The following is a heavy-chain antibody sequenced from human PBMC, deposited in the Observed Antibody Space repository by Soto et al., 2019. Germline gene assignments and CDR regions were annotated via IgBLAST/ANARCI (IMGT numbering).Heavy chain of an antibody. Sequence: SETLSLTCTVSGGSISSGDYYWSWIRQPPGKGLEWIGYIYYSGSTYYNPSLKSRVTISVDTSKNQFSLKLSSVTAADTAVYYCARVRGYSYGYNYYGMDVWGQGTTVTVSS. V-gene: IGHV4-30-4*01. CDR3: ARVRGYSYGYNYYGMDV. CDR2: IYYSGST. CDR1: GGSISSGDYY. D-gene: IGHD5-18*01. J-gene: IGHJ6*02.